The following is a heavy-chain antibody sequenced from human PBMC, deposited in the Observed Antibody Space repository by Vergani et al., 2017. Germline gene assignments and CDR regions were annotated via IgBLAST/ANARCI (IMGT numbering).Heavy chain of an antibody. Sequence: EVQLLESGGGLVQPGGSLRLSCAASGFTFSSYAMSWVRQAPGKGLEWVSAISGSGGSTYYAASVKGRFTLSGDNSKNTLYLQMNSLRAEDTAVYYCATPVKGEVVSPWGQGTLVTVSS. V-gene: IGHV3-23*01. CDR3: ATPVKGEVVSP. CDR1: GFTFSSYA. D-gene: IGHD2-15*01. J-gene: IGHJ5*02. CDR2: ISGSGGST.